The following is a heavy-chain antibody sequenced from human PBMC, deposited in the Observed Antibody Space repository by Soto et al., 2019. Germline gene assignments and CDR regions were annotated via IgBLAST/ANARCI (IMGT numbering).Heavy chain of an antibody. D-gene: IGHD1-26*01. J-gene: IGHJ4*02. V-gene: IGHV1-2*02. Sequence: QVQLVQSEAEVRKPGASVKVSCKASGYTFTDYYMHWVRQAPGQGLEWMGWINPKTGGTNYVQKFQGRVIMTRDTSITTAYMELSRLRSDDTAVYYCARDVVGSDYFDSWGQGTLVTVSS. CDR1: GYTFTDYY. CDR3: ARDVVGSDYFDS. CDR2: INPKTGGT.